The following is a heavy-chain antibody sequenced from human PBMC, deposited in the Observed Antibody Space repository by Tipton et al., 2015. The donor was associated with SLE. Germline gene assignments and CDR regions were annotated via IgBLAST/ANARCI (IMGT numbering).Heavy chain of an antibody. J-gene: IGHJ4*02. D-gene: IGHD2-2*01. Sequence: SLRLSCAASGFTFSSYAMSWVRQAPGKGLEWVGVARVKAYGGTTEYAASVQGRFTISRDDSRSVAYLQMNSLKTEDTAVYYCVRDSSLWSTDYWGQGTLVTVSS. CDR1: GFTFSSYA. V-gene: IGHV3-49*04. CDR2: ARVKAYGGTT. CDR3: VRDSSLWSTDY.